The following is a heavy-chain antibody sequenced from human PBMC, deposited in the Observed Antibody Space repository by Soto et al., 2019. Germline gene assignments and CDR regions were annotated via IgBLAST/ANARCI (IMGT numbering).Heavy chain of an antibody. CDR3: ARRNWGSRGWFDP. J-gene: IGHJ5*02. D-gene: IGHD7-27*01. CDR2: ANDSGGT. V-gene: IGHV4-4*02. Sequence: QVQLQEAGPGLVKPSGTLSLTCAVSGGSTSGTYWWTWVRQSPGKGLEWLGEANDSGGTNYNPSLKSRLTISLDKSKNQYSLKVNYVTAAHTAVYYCARRNWGSRGWFDPWGQGTVVTVSS. CDR1: GGSTSGTYW.